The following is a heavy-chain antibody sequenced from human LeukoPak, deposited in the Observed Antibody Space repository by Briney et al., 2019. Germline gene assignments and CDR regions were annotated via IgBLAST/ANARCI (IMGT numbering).Heavy chain of an antibody. CDR1: GGSFSGYY. V-gene: IGHV4-34*01. CDR2: INHSGST. Sequence: PSETLSLTCAAYGGSFSGYYWSWIRQPPGKGLEWIGEINHSGSTNYNPSLKSRVTISVDTSKNQFSLKLSSVTAADTAVYYCARRYYYYYYLDVWGKGTTVTVSS. CDR3: ARRYYYYYYLDV. J-gene: IGHJ6*03.